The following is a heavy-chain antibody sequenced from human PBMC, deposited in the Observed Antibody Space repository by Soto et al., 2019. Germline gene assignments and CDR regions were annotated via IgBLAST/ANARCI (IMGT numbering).Heavy chain of an antibody. D-gene: IGHD3-10*01. CDR3: ARAGSYRFDY. V-gene: IGHV3-74*01. CDR2: INSDGSTT. CDR1: GFTFTYW. Sequence: VQLVESGGDIVQPGGSLRLSCAGSGFTFTYWMHWVRQAPGKGLEWVSRINSDGSTTNYADSVKGRFAISRDNAKNTLYLQMNSLGAEDTGVYYCARAGSYRFDYWGQGTLVTVSS. J-gene: IGHJ4*02.